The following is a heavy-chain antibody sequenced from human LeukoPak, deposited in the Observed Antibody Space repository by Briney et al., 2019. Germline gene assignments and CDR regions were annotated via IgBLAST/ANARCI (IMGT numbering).Heavy chain of an antibody. J-gene: IGHJ4*02. D-gene: IGHD4-17*01. CDR1: GFTFSSYR. CDR3: ARDLWGTTVTTDYFDS. CDR2: ISSSSSYI. V-gene: IGHV3-21*04. Sequence: GGSLRLSCAASGFTFSSYRMNWVRQAPGKGLEWVSSISSSSSYIYYADSVKGRFTISRDNAKNSLYLQMISLRAEDMAVYYCARDLWGTTVTTDYFDSWGQGTLVTVSS.